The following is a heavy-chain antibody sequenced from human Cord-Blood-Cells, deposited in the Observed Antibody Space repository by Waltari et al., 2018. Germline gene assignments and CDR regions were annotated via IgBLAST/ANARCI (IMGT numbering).Heavy chain of an antibody. V-gene: IGHV3-7*05. CDR3: ARDAQGDY. CDR2: IKQDGSEK. J-gene: IGHJ4*02. Sequence: EVQLVESGGGLVQPGGSLRLSCVASGVIFSSYWMSWVRQAPGKGLEWVANIKQDGSEKYYVDSVKGRFTISRNNAKNSLYLQMNSLRAEDTAVYYCARDAQGDYWGQGTLVTVSS. CDR1: GVIFSSYW.